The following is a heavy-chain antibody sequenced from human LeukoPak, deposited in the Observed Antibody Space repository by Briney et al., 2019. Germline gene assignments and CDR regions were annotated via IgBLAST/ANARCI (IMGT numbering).Heavy chain of an antibody. J-gene: IGHJ3*02. Sequence: ASVKVSCKASGGTFSSYAISWVRQAPGQGLEWMGGIIPIFGTANYAQKFQGRVTITADESTSTAYMELSSLRSEDTAVYYCARNRVVNDAFDIWGQGTMVTVSS. CDR3: ARNRVVNDAFDI. CDR2: IIPIFGTA. CDR1: GGTFSSYA. D-gene: IGHD3-3*01. V-gene: IGHV1-69*01.